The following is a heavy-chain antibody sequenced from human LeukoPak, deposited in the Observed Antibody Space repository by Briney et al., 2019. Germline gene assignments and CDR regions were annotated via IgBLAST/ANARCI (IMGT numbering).Heavy chain of an antibody. J-gene: IGHJ3*02. CDR3: ATRIWFGEFSNAFDI. V-gene: IGHV1-24*01. CDR2: FDPEDGET. CDR1: GYTLTELS. D-gene: IGHD3-10*01. Sequence: GASVKVSCKVSGYTLTELSMHWVRQAPGKGLEWMGGFDPEDGETIYAQKFQGRVTMTEDTSTDTAYMELSSLRSEDTAVHYCATRIWFGEFSNAFDIWGQGTMVTVSS.